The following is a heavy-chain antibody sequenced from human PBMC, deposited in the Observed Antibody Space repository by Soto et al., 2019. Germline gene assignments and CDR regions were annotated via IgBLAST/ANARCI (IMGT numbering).Heavy chain of an antibody. CDR3: SRTIYSRRYYFDY. J-gene: IGHJ4*02. D-gene: IGHD6-13*01. CDR2: ISGSGGST. CDR1: GFTFSSYA. Sequence: HPGGSLRLSCAASGFTFSSYAMSWVRQAPGKGLEWVSAISGSGGSTYYADSVKGRFTISRDNSKNTLYLQMNSLRAEDTAVYYCSRTIYSRRYYFDYWGQGTLVTVAS. V-gene: IGHV3-23*01.